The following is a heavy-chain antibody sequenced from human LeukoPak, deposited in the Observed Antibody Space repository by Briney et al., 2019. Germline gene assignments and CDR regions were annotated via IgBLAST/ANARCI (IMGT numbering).Heavy chain of an antibody. CDR1: GLTFSRQD. D-gene: IGHD6-19*01. J-gene: IGHJ3*01. CDR2: IGTLADT. Sequence: PGGSLRLSCAASGLTFSRQDMHWVRQITGKGLEWVSAIGTLADTFYSDSVKGRFTISRENAKNSLYLQMNNLRAGDTATYYCATGRSSGWSYAFDFWGRGTMVTVSS. CDR3: ATGRSSGWSYAFDF. V-gene: IGHV3-13*01.